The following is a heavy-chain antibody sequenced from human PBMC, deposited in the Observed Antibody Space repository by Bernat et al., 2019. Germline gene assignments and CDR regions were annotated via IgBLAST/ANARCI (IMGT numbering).Heavy chain of an antibody. J-gene: IGHJ5*02. D-gene: IGHD5-12*01. Sequence: QVQLVESGGGVVQLGRSLRLSCAASGFTFSSYGMHWVRQAPGKGLEWVAVISYDGSNKYYADSVKGRFTISRDNSKNTLYLQMNSLRAEDTAVYYCAKDLERWLRTFNFFDPWGQGTLVTVSS. CDR2: ISYDGSNK. CDR1: GFTFSSYG. CDR3: AKDLERWLRTFNFFDP. V-gene: IGHV3-30*18.